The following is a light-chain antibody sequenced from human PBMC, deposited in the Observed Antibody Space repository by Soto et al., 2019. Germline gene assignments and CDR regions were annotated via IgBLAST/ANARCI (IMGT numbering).Light chain of an antibody. CDR1: QSVSSSY. J-gene: IGKJ1*01. CDR3: QQHGDSPWT. Sequence: EIVLTQSPGTLSLSPGARATLSCRASQSVSSSYLAWYQQKPGQAPRLLIYGASSRATGIPDRLSGSGSGTDFTLTISRLEPEDFAVYYCQQHGDSPWTFGQGTKVEIK. CDR2: GAS. V-gene: IGKV3-20*01.